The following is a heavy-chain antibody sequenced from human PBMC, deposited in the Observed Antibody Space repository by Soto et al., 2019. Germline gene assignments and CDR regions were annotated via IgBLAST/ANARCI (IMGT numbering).Heavy chain of an antibody. V-gene: IGHV3-23*01. CDR1: GFTFSSYA. D-gene: IGHD2-15*01. J-gene: IGHJ5*02. CDR2: ISGSGGST. Sequence: GGSLRLSCAASGFTFSSYAMSWVRQAPGKGLEWVSAISGSGGSTYYADSVKGRFTISRDNSKNTLYLQMNSLRAEDTAVYYCAKGLWPKNPRGGGSWENWFDPWGQGTLVTVSS. CDR3: AKGLWPKNPRGGGSWENWFDP.